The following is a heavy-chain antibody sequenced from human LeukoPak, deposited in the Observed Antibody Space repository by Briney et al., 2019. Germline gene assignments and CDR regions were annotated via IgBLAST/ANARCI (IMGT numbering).Heavy chain of an antibody. D-gene: IGHD6-13*01. CDR2: ISSSGSTI. CDR3: ARDSSSWYYYFDY. Sequence: GGSLRLSCAASGFTFSDYYMSWIRQAPGKGLEWVSYISSSGSTIYYADSVKGRFTISRDNAKNPPYLQMNSLRAEDTAVYYCARDSSSWYYYFDYWGQGTLVTVSS. CDR1: GFTFSDYY. J-gene: IGHJ4*02. V-gene: IGHV3-11*01.